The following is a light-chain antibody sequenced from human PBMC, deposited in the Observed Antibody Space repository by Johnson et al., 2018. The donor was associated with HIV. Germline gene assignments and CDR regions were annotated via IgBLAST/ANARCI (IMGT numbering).Light chain of an antibody. J-gene: IGLJ1*01. CDR3: GTWDSSLSAYV. Sequence: QSVLTQPPSVSAAPGQKVTISCSGSSSNIGNNYVSWYQQLPGTAPKLLMYENNKRPSGIPDRFSGSKSGTSATLGITGLQTGDEADYNCGTWDSSLSAYVFATGTKVTVL. V-gene: IGLV1-51*02. CDR2: ENN. CDR1: SSNIGNNY.